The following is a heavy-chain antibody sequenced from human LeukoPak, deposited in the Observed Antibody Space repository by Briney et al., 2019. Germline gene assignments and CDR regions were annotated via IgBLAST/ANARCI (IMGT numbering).Heavy chain of an antibody. D-gene: IGHD1-7*01. V-gene: IGHV1-46*01. J-gene: IGHJ5*02. Sequence: GASVKVSCKASGYTFTNHYMHWVRQAPGQGLEWMGVFNPSGGSTSYAQKLQGRVTMTRDTSTSTVYMELSSLRSEDTAVYYCARGVKSAIGKWNYVWFDPWGPGTLVTVSS. CDR3: ARGVKSAIGKWNYVWFDP. CDR2: FNPSGGST. CDR1: GYTFTNHY.